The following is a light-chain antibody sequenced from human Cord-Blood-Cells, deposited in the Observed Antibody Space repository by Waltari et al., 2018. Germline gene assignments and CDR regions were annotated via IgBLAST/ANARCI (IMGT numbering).Light chain of an antibody. CDR3: QQYYNYPWT. CDR1: QAISSY. Sequence: AIRMTQSPSSLSASTGDRVTITCRASQAISSYLAWYQQKPGKAPKFLIYATSTLQSGVLSRFSGSGFGTDFTLTINCLQSEDFATYYCQQYYNYPWTFGQGTKVEIK. CDR2: ATS. V-gene: IGKV1-8*01. J-gene: IGKJ1*01.